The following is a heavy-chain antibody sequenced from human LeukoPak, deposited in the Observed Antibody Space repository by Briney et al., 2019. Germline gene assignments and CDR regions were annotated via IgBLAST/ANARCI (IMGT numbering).Heavy chain of an antibody. CDR3: ARTHSGTYYGFDY. Sequence: KPSETPSPTCTVSGAPLRTGGFYWGWIRQPPGAGLEWIGSFYYTGSTHYNPSLKSRVTISVDMSKNQVSLKLSSVTAADTAVYYCARTHSGTYYGFDYWGQGALVTVSS. CDR2: FYYTGST. D-gene: IGHD1-26*01. V-gene: IGHV4-39*01. J-gene: IGHJ4*02. CDR1: GAPLRTGGFY.